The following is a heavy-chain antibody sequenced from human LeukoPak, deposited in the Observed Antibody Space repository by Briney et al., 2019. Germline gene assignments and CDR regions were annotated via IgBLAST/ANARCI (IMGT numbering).Heavy chain of an antibody. CDR2: IYHSGST. J-gene: IGHJ4*02. D-gene: IGHD1-26*01. CDR3: ARDLKREPFDY. CDR1: GGSISSSNW. V-gene: IGHV4-4*02. Sequence: SETLSLTCAVSGGSISSSNWWSWVRQPPGKGLEWIGEIYHSGSTNYNPSLKSRVTISVDTSKNQFSLKLSSVTAADTAVYYCARDLKREPFDYWGQGTLVTVSS.